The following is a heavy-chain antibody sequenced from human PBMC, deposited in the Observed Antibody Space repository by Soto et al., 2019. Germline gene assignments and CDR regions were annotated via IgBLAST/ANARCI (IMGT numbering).Heavy chain of an antibody. Sequence: QVQLVQSGAEVKKPGASVKVSCKASGYTFTSYDINWVRQATGQGLEWMGWMNPNSGNTGYAQKFQGRVSMPRDTSISTAYMELSSLRSEDTAVYYCTPNPANWGDFYYWGQGTLVTVSS. V-gene: IGHV1-8*01. CDR3: TPNPANWGDFYY. D-gene: IGHD7-27*01. J-gene: IGHJ4*02. CDR2: MNPNSGNT. CDR1: GYTFTSYD.